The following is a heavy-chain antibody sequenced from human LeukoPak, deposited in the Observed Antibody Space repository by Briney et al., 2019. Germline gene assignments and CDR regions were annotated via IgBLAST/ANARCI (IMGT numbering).Heavy chain of an antibody. J-gene: IGHJ5*02. CDR3: ARDQLEYSSSSTFGFDP. Sequence: PSETLSLTCNVSGGSISSYYWSWIRQPAGKGLEWIGRIYTSGSTNYNPSLKSRVTMSVDTSKNQFSLKLSSVTAADTAVYYCARDQLEYSSSSTFGFDPWGQGTLVTVSS. D-gene: IGHD6-6*01. V-gene: IGHV4-4*07. CDR1: GGSISSYY. CDR2: IYTSGST.